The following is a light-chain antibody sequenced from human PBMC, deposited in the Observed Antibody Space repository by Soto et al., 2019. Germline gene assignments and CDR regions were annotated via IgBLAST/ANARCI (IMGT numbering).Light chain of an antibody. V-gene: IGKV1-8*01. Sequence: AIRMTQSPSSLSASTGDRVTITCRASQGISSYLAWYQQKPGKAPKLLIHAASTLQSGVPSRFSGSGSGTDFTLTISSLQPEDFATYYCQQLNSYPITFGQGTRLEIK. CDR1: QGISSY. J-gene: IGKJ5*01. CDR2: AAS. CDR3: QQLNSYPIT.